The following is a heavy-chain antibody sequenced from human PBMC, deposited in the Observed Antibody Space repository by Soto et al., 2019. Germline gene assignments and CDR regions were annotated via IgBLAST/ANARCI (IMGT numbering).Heavy chain of an antibody. CDR3: ARERMSYGSGSYYNAFDI. Sequence: GASVKVSCKASGGTFSSYAISWVRQAPGQGLEWMGGIIPIFGTANYAQKFQGRVTITADESTSTAYVELSSLRSEDTAVYYCARERMSYGSGSYYNAFDIWGQGTMVTVSS. J-gene: IGHJ3*02. D-gene: IGHD3-10*01. CDR2: IIPIFGTA. V-gene: IGHV1-69*13. CDR1: GGTFSSYA.